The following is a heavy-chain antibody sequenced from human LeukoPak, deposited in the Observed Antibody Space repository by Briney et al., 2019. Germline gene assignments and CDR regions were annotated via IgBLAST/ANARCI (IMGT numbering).Heavy chain of an antibody. CDR1: VFTFSSYS. CDR3: AKDISPGIAAAQDY. CDR2: ISSSSSYI. V-gene: IGHV3-21*04. J-gene: IGHJ4*02. D-gene: IGHD6-13*01. Sequence: PGGSLRLSCAASVFTFSSYSMNWVRQAPGQGLEWVSSISSSSSYIYYADSVKGRFTISRDNAKNSLYLQMNSLRAEDTALYYCAKDISPGIAAAQDYWGQGTLVTVSS.